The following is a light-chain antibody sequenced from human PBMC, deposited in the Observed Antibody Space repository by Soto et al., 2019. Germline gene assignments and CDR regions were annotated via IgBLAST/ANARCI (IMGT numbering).Light chain of an antibody. CDR1: SSDVGVYDY. V-gene: IGLV2-8*01. CDR3: ASYAATNNFGV. J-gene: IGLJ1*01. Sequence: QSALTQPPSASGSPGQSVTISCAGTSSDVGVYDYVSWYQQHPGRAPQLIIYDVTKRPSGVPDRFSGSRSGNTASLTVSGLQAEDEGDYYCASYAATNNFGVFGSGTRSPS. CDR2: DVT.